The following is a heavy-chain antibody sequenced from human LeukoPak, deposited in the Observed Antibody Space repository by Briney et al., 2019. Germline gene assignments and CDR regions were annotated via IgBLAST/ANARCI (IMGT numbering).Heavy chain of an antibody. CDR1: GFTFSDYY. CDR2: ISSSGSTI. D-gene: IGHD2-15*01. CDR3: ARDRYCSGGSCYSKKIDY. V-gene: IGHV3-11*04. J-gene: IGHJ4*02. Sequence: GGSLRLSCAASGFTFSDYYMSWIRQAPGKGLEWVSYISSSGSTIYYADSVKGRFTISRDNAKNSLYLQMNSLRAEDTAVYYCARDRYCSGGSCYSKKIDYWGQGTLVTVSS.